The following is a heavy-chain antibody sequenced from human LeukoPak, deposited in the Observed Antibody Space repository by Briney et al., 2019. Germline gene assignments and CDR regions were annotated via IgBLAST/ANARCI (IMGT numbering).Heavy chain of an antibody. J-gene: IGHJ4*02. CDR3: ARPSYSNYEGY. D-gene: IGHD4-11*01. CDR1: GFTFDDYA. Sequence: GGSLRLSCAASGFTFDDYAMHWVRQAPGKGLEWVSSISGTGSYIYYADSVKGRFTISRDNAKNSLYLQMSSLRAEDTAVYYCARPSYSNYEGYWGQGTLVTVSS. V-gene: IGHV3-21*01. CDR2: ISGTGSYI.